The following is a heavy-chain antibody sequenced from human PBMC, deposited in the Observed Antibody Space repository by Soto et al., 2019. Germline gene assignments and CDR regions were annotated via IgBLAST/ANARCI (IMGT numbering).Heavy chain of an antibody. V-gene: IGHV3-15*01. J-gene: IGHJ4*02. D-gene: IGHD6-19*01. CDR1: GFTFSNAW. Sequence: EVQLVESGGGLVQPGGSLRLSCAASGFTFSNAWMSWVRQAPGKGLEWVGHIKSETDGGATEYAAKVKDRFIISRDDSKNTLYLQMSGLKAEDTAIYYCTTEQLAVSRTPYYFDYWGQGTLVSVSS. CDR3: TTEQLAVSRTPYYFDY. CDR2: IKSETDGGAT.